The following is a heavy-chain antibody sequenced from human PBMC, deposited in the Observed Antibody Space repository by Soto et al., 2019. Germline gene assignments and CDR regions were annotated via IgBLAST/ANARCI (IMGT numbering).Heavy chain of an antibody. CDR2: TYYRSKWYN. CDR3: VRLIGNSWLDF. V-gene: IGHV6-1*01. Sequence: SQTLSLTCAISGDRVSSSSVTWNWIRHSPSRGLEWLGRTYYRSKWYNDYAESVKSRITINPDTSKNQFSLHLNSVTPEDTAVYYCVRLIGNSWLDFWGQGTQVTVSS. D-gene: IGHD1-26*01. CDR1: GDRVSSSSVT. J-gene: IGHJ5*01.